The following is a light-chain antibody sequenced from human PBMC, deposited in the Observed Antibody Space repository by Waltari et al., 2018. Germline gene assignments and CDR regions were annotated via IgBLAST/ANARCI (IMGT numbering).Light chain of an antibody. CDR3: QQYNNWPPEYT. CDR2: GAS. CDR1: QSVSSN. Sequence: ETVMTQSPATLSVSPGERATLSCRASQSVSSNLAWYQQKPGQAPRLLIYGASTRATGIPARFSGSGSGTEFTLTISSLQSEDFAVYYCQQYNNWPPEYTFGQGTKLEIK. J-gene: IGKJ2*01. V-gene: IGKV3-15*01.